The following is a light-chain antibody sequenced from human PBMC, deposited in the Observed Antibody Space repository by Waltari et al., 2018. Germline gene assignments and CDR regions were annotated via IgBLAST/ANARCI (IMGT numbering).Light chain of an antibody. CDR2: WAS. J-gene: IGKJ1*01. CDR3: QQYYSTCQ. V-gene: IGKV4-1*01. Sequence: DIVMTQSPDSLAVSLGERATINCKSSQSVLHSSNNKNYLAWYQQKPGQPPKLLIYWASTREAGVPDRFIGSGSGTDFTLTISSLQAEDVAVYYCQQYYSTCQFGQGTKVEIK. CDR1: QSVLHSSNNKNY.